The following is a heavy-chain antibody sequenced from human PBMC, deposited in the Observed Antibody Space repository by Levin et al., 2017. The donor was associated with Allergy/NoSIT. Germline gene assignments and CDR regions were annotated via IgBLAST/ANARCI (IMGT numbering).Heavy chain of an antibody. D-gene: IGHD5-18*01. CDR1: GYTFTSYD. V-gene: IGHV1-8*01. Sequence: RASVKVSCKASGYTFTSYDINWVRQATGQGLEWMGWMNPNSGNTGYAQKFQGRVTMTRNTSISTAYMELSSLRSEDTAVYYCARVIGGYSYGYWSDYDYGMDVWGQGTTVTVSS. CDR3: ARVIGGYSYGYWSDYDYGMDV. CDR2: MNPNSGNT. J-gene: IGHJ6*02.